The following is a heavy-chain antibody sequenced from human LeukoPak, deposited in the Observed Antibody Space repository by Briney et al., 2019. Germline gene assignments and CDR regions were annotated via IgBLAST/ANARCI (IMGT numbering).Heavy chain of an antibody. V-gene: IGHV4-34*01. J-gene: IGHJ4*02. CDR1: GGSFSGYY. CDR3: ARDSPNYYFDY. CDR2: INHSGST. Sequence: SETLSLTCAVYGGSFSGYYWSWIRQPPGKGLEWIGEINHSGSTNYNPSLKSRVTISVDTSKNQFSLKLSSVTAADTAVYYCARDSPNYYFDYWGQGTLVTVSS. D-gene: IGHD4/OR15-4a*01.